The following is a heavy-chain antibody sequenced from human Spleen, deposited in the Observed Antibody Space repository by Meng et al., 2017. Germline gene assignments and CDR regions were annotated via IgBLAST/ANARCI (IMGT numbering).Heavy chain of an antibody. Sequence: QVQQQQWGAGLFNPSETLSLTCVVSGGSFSDYYWSWIRQPPGKGLEWIGEINHSGSTNYNPSLESRATISVDTSQNNLSLKLSSVTAADSAVYYCARGPTTMAHDFDYWGQGTLVTVSS. CDR2: INHSGST. CDR3: ARGPTTMAHDFDY. J-gene: IGHJ4*02. V-gene: IGHV4-34*01. CDR1: GGSFSDYY. D-gene: IGHD4-11*01.